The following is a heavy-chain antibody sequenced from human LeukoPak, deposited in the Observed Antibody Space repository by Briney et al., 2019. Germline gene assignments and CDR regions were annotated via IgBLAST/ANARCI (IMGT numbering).Heavy chain of an antibody. CDR3: AKAGQWELLRFDY. Sequence: GGSLRLSCAASGFTFSSYSMNWVRQAPGKGLEWVSSISSSSSYIYYADSVKGRFTISRDNSKNTLYLQMNSLRAEDTAVYYCAKAGQWELLRFDYWGQGTLVTVSS. D-gene: IGHD1-26*01. J-gene: IGHJ4*02. CDR1: GFTFSSYS. CDR2: ISSSSSYI. V-gene: IGHV3-21*01.